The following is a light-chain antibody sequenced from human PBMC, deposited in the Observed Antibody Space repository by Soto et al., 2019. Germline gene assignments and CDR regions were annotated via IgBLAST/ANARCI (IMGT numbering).Light chain of an antibody. Sequence: DIQMTQSPSSLSASVGDRVTITCRASQSISSYLNWYQQKPGKAPKLLIYAASSLQSGVPSRFSGSGSGTEFTLTISSLQPEDYATYYCQQSYSTPQCTFGQGTKLEIK. CDR1: QSISSY. CDR3: QQSYSTPQCT. J-gene: IGKJ2*02. CDR2: AAS. V-gene: IGKV1-39*01.